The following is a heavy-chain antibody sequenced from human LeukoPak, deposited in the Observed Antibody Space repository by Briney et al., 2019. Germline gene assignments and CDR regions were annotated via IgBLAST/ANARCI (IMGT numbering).Heavy chain of an antibody. V-gene: IGHV1-3*01. Sequence: ASVKVSCKASGYTFTSYAMHWVRQAPGQRLEWMGWINAGNGNTKYLQKFQGRVTITRDTSASTAYMELSSLRSEDTAVYYCARSFDPWGQGTLVTVSS. J-gene: IGHJ5*02. CDR3: ARSFDP. CDR2: INAGNGNT. CDR1: GYTFTSYA.